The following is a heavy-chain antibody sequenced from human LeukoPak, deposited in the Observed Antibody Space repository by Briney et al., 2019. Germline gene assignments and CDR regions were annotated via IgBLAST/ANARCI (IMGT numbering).Heavy chain of an antibody. CDR1: GFTFSSYS. J-gene: IGHJ3*02. V-gene: IGHV3-21*01. Sequence: GGSLRLSCAASGFTFSSYSMNWVRQAPGRGLEWVSSISSISSYIYYADSVKGRFTISRDNAKNSLYLQMDSLRAGDTAVYYCARDPSGSYYPRVSGALDIWGQGTMVTVSS. D-gene: IGHD1-26*01. CDR2: ISSISSYI. CDR3: ARDPSGSYYPRVSGALDI.